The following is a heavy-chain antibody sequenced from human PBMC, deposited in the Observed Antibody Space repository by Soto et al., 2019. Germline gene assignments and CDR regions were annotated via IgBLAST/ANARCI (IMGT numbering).Heavy chain of an antibody. V-gene: IGHV3-30*18. CDR3: TEDVGSFADYFGMQG. J-gene: IGHJ6*02. Sequence: HPGVSLKLSCAASGFTFANCGMHWVRQAPGKGLEWVAVISNTGTNKYFADSLKGRVTISRDNSKNTLYLQVNSLRAEDTAGDYCTEDVGSFADYFGMQGSGQGTTVTVSS. CDR1: GFTFANCG. CDR2: ISNTGTNK. D-gene: IGHD3-10*01.